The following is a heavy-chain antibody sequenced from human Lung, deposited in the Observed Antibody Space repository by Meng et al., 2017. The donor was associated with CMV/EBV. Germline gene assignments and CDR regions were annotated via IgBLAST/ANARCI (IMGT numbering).Heavy chain of an antibody. CDR1: GGSFSGYD. D-gene: IGHD3-16*01. J-gene: IGHJ6*02. V-gene: IGHV4-34*01. CDR2: MNHSGST. Sequence: SETLSLXCGVFGGSFSGYDWFWIRQPPGKGLEWIGEMNHSGSTNYKPSLKSRVTISVDASKKQFSLKVSSVTAADTAVYYCARGDYVDHFYGVAVWGQGTTVTVSS. CDR3: ARGDYVDHFYGVAV.